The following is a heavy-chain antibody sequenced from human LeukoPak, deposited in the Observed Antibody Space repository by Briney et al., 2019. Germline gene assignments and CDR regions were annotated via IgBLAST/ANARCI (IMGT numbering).Heavy chain of an antibody. V-gene: IGHV3-21*04. D-gene: IGHD6-19*01. Sequence: GGSLRLSCAASGFTFSSYSMNWVRQAPGKGLEWVSSISSSSSYIYYADSVKGRFTISRDNSKNTLYLQMNSLRAEDTAVYYCAKDHLYSSGWYASDYWGQGTLVTVSS. CDR2: ISSSSSYI. CDR1: GFTFSSYS. CDR3: AKDHLYSSGWYASDY. J-gene: IGHJ4*02.